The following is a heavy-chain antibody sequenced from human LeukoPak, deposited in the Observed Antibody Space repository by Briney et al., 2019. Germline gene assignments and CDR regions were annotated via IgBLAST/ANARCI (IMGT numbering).Heavy chain of an antibody. V-gene: IGHV3-30*02. CDR3: AKQRDYYDSSGRENGDY. D-gene: IGHD3-22*01. CDR1: GFTFSSYG. CDR2: IRYDGSNK. Sequence: GGSLRLSCAASGFTFSSYGMHWVRQAPGKGLEWVAFIRYDGSNKYYADSVKGRFTISRDNSKNTLYLQMNSLRAEDTAVYYCAKQRDYYDSSGRENGDYWGQGTLVTVSS. J-gene: IGHJ4*02.